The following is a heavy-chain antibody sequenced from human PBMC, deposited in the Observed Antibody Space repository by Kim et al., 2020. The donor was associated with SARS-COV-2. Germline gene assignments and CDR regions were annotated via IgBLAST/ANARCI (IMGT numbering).Heavy chain of an antibody. Sequence: GGSLRLSCVGSEFTFSNYAMHWVRRAPGKGLEWVSAISYDGRSTYYADSVKGRFTVSRDNPQKTLFLQMNSLRNEDTAVYYCARGALQAVAGPWNCFDPWGQGTLVTVST. CDR3: ARGALQAVAGPWNCFDP. CDR1: EFTFSNYA. D-gene: IGHD6-19*01. V-gene: IGHV3-30*04. CDR2: ISYDGRST. J-gene: IGHJ5*02.